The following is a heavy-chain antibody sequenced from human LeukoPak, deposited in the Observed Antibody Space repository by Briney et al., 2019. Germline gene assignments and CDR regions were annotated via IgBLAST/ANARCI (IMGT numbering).Heavy chain of an antibody. D-gene: IGHD1-20*01. CDR1: GYTFTSYD. V-gene: IGHV1-8*01. CDR2: MNPNSGNT. Sequence: GASVKVSCKASGYTFTSYDINWVRQATGQGLEWMGWMNPNSGNTGYAQKFQGRVTMTRNTSISTAYMELSSLRSEDTAVYYCARWFVITGRRRYYYGMDVWGQGTTVTVSS. J-gene: IGHJ6*02. CDR3: ARWFVITGRRRYYYGMDV.